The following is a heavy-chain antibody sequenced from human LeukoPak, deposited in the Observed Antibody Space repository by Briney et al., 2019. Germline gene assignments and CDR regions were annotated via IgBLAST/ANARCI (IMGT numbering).Heavy chain of an antibody. CDR1: GGSISSYY. CDR2: IYYGGST. J-gene: IGHJ4*02. D-gene: IGHD3-3*01. V-gene: IGHV4-59*01. CDR3: ARVYDGYFDY. Sequence: PSETLSLTCTVSGGSISSYYWSWIRQPPGKGLEWIGYIYYGGSTNYNPSLKSRVTISVDTSKNQFSLKLSSVTAADTAVYYCARVYDGYFDYWGQGTLVTVSS.